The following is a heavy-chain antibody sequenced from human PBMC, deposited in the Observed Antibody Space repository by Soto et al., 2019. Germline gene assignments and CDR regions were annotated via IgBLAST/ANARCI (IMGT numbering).Heavy chain of an antibody. Sequence: GGSLRLSCAASGFTFSSYWMHWVRQAPGKGLVWVSRINRDGSSRSYADSVKGRFTISRDNAKNTLYLQMNSLRAEDTAVYYCARTNYDILTGYLDYWGQGTLVTSPQ. CDR2: INRDGSSR. J-gene: IGHJ4*02. V-gene: IGHV3-74*01. CDR1: GFTFSSYW. CDR3: ARTNYDILTGYLDY. D-gene: IGHD3-9*01.